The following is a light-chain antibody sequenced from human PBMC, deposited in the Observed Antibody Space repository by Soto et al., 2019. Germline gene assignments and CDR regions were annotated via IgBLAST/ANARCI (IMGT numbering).Light chain of an antibody. J-gene: IGKJ2*01. CDR3: QQSYSTPYT. V-gene: IGKV1-39*01. CDR2: TAS. CDR1: QTIDIY. Sequence: DIQMTQSPSSLAASVRDRGTITCRASQTIDIYLNWYRHQPGKAPNLLIYTASYLQSGVPSRFSGSGSGTDFTLTIISLQPEAFATYYCQQSYSTPYTFGQGTKLEIK.